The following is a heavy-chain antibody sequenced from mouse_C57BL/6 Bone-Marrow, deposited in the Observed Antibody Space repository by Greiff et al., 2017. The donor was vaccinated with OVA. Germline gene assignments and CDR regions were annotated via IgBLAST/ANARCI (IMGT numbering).Heavy chain of an antibody. D-gene: IGHD2-4*01. CDR3: ARQKGLREERGWYFDV. V-gene: IGHV5-2*01. CDR2: INSDGGST. J-gene: IGHJ1*03. Sequence: EVMLVESGGGLVQPGESLKLSCESNEYEFPSHDMSWVRKTPEKRLELVAAINSDGGSTYYPDTMERRFIISRDNTKKTLYLQMSSLRAEDTALYYCARQKGLREERGWYFDVWGTGTTVTVSS. CDR1: EYEFPSHD.